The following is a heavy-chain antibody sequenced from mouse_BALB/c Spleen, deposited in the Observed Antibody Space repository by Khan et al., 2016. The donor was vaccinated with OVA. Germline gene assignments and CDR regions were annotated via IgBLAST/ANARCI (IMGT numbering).Heavy chain of an antibody. CDR1: GYTFTSYT. D-gene: IGHD2-14*01. V-gene: IGHV1-4*01. CDR2: INPSNGYT. Sequence: VQLQESGVELARPGASVKMSCKASGYTFTSYTIHWIKLRPGQGLEWIGYINPSNGYTNYNQKFRDKATLTADKSSTTAYMQLSSLTSDDSAVYNCVRDGAYHRNDGWFAYWGQGTLVTVSA. CDR3: VRDGAYHRNDGWFAY. J-gene: IGHJ3*01.